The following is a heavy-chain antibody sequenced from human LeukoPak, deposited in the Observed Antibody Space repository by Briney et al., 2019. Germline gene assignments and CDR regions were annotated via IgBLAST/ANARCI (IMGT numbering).Heavy chain of an antibody. CDR1: GFSVSNNY. D-gene: IGHD1-14*01. CDR2: IYSRGAT. J-gene: IGHJ4*02. V-gene: IGHV3-53*01. Sequence: GGSLRLSCAASGFSVSNNYMSWVRQAPGKGLEGVSVIYSRGATYYADSVKGRFTISRDNSRNTLYLQMNSLRVEDTAVYYCAARNYWGQGTLVTVSS. CDR3: AARNY.